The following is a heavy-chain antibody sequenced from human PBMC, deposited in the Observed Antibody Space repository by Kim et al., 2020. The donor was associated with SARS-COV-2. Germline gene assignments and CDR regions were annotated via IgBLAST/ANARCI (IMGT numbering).Heavy chain of an antibody. CDR2: ISYDGSNK. J-gene: IGHJ6*03. Sequence: GGSLRLSCAASGFTFSSYAMHWVRQAPGKGLEWVAVISYDGSNKYYADSVKGRFTISRDNSKNTLYLQMNSLRAEDTAVYYCAREGCSSTSCYPVYYYYYMDVWGKGTTVTVSS. V-gene: IGHV3-30-3*01. CDR1: GFTFSSYA. CDR3: AREGCSSTSCYPVYYYYYMDV. D-gene: IGHD2-2*01.